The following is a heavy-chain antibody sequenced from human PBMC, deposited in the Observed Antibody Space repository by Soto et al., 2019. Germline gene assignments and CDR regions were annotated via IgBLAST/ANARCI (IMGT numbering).Heavy chain of an antibody. V-gene: IGHV3-64D*09. CDR2: ISSNGGST. Sequence: GESLKISCSASGFTFSSYAMHWVRQAPGKGLEYVSAISSNGGSTYYADSVKGRFTISRDNSKNTLYLQMSSLRAEDTAVYYCARDSQNGTDAFDIWGQGTMVTVSS. D-gene: IGHD1-1*01. J-gene: IGHJ3*02. CDR3: ARDSQNGTDAFDI. CDR1: GFTFSSYA.